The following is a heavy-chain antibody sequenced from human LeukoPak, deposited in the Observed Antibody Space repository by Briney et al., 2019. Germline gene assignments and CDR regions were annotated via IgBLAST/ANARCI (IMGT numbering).Heavy chain of an antibody. CDR3: ARHAIAVAGFDY. Sequence: PSETLSLTCTVSGGSISSSSYYWGWIRQPPGKGLEWIGSIYYSGSTYYNPSLKSRVTISVDTSKNLFSLKLSSVTAADTAVYYCARHAIAVAGFDYWGQGTLVTVSS. J-gene: IGHJ4*02. CDR1: GGSISSSSYY. V-gene: IGHV4-39*01. D-gene: IGHD6-19*01. CDR2: IYYSGST.